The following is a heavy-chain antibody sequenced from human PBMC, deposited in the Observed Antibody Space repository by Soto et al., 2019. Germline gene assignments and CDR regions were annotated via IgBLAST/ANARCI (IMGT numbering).Heavy chain of an antibody. J-gene: IGHJ6*04. D-gene: IGHD3-3*01. CDR2: IIPIFGTA. CDR3: AREIITIFGVVIVYYYGMEV. CDR1: GGTFSIYA. V-gene: IGHV1-69*13. Sequence: SVKVSFKASGGTFSIYAIILFLHSPVQWLEWMGGIIPIFGTANYAQKFQGRVTITADESTSTAYMELSSLRSEDTAVYYCAREIITIFGVVIVYYYGMEVCGKGTTVNVSS.